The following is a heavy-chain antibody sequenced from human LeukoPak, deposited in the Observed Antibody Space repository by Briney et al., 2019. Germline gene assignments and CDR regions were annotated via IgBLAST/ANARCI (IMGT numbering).Heavy chain of an antibody. CDR1: GFTFSNYW. J-gene: IGHJ3*02. CDR3: AKDFHRLGEFDAFDI. V-gene: IGHV3-74*01. CDR2: INSDGSTT. D-gene: IGHD3-16*01. Sequence: GGSLRLSCAASGFTFSNYWMHWVRQAPGKGLVWVSRINSDGSTTTYADSVKGRFTISRDSAKNSLYLQMNSLRAEDTALYYCAKDFHRLGEFDAFDIWGQGTMVTVSS.